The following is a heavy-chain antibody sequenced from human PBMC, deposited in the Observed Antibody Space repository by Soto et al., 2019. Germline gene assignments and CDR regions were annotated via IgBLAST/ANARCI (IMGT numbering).Heavy chain of an antibody. CDR1: GDSVSSNSAG. V-gene: IGHV6-1*01. Sequence: PSQTLSLTCAITGDSVSSNSAGCSWVRQSPSRGLEWLVRTYYRSKWYYEYAVSVRGRITINPDTSKNQYSLQLNSVTPEDTAVYFCARGEQYSGRIFDYWGQGTLVTVSS. D-gene: IGHD1-26*01. CDR2: TYYRSKWYY. CDR3: ARGEQYSGRIFDY. J-gene: IGHJ4*01.